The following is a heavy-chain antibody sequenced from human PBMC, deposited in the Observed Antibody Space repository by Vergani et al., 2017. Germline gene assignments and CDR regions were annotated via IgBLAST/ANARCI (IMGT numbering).Heavy chain of an antibody. J-gene: IGHJ3*01. V-gene: IGHV4-61*02. CDR3: ARDGGDYDKDALDL. CDR2: IYSSGTT. CDR1: GGAFSSGGQS. D-gene: IGHD2-21*02. Sequence: QVQLQESGPGLVKPSQTLALICTVSGGAFSSGGQSWTWVRQPANQGLEWIGRIYSSGTTNYNPSLRSRVTMSVDTSKKQFSLELTSVTAADTAVYYCARDGGDYDKDALDLWGLGTMVTV.